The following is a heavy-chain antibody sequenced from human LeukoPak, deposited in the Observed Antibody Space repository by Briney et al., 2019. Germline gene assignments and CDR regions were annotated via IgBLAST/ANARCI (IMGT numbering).Heavy chain of an antibody. Sequence: SETLSLTCTVSGYSIGTDYYCGWIRQPPGKGLEWIGSIYNSGSTYYNPSLKSRITISVDTSKNQISLKLSSVTAADTAVYYYSRNSSSSSPPERYNWFDPWGQGTLVTVSS. J-gene: IGHJ5*02. V-gene: IGHV4-38-2*02. CDR2: IYNSGST. CDR1: GYSIGTDYY. D-gene: IGHD6-6*01. CDR3: SRNSSSSSPPERYNWFDP.